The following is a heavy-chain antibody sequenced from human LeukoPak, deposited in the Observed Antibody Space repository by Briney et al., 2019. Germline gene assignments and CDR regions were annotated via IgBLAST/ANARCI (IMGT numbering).Heavy chain of an antibody. CDR1: GGSISSSSYY. CDR3: ARRPHSGYDPFDY. V-gene: IGHV4-39*01. Sequence: SETLSLICTVSGGSISSSSYYWGWIRQPPGKGLEWIGSIYYSGSTYYNPSLKSRVTISVDTSKNQFSLKLSSVTAADTAVYYCARRPHSGYDPFDYWGQGTLVTVSS. D-gene: IGHD5-12*01. J-gene: IGHJ4*02. CDR2: IYYSGST.